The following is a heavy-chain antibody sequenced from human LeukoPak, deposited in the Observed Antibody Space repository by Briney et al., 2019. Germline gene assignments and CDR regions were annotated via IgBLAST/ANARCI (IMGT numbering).Heavy chain of an antibody. D-gene: IGHD3-22*01. Sequence: PIFGTANYAQKFQGRVTITADESTSTAYMELSSLRSEDTAVYYCARKRGASYYDSSGYYFWGQGTLVTVSS. J-gene: IGHJ4*02. CDR2: PIFGTA. V-gene: IGHV1-69*01. CDR3: ARKRGASYYDSSGYYF.